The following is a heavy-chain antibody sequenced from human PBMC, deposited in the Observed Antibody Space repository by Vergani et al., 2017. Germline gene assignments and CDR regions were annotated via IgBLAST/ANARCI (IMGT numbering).Heavy chain of an antibody. D-gene: IGHD3-10*01. Sequence: VQLVESGGGLVQPGGSLRLSCATSGFTLSNYDMQWIRQGPGKGLEFVAFIQFDGSNQYYADSVKGRFTLSRDFSKNTLYLQMNSLRTDDTATYYCAKHFRSWGIDYWGQGTQVIVSS. V-gene: IGHV3-30*02. CDR2: IQFDGSNQ. J-gene: IGHJ4*02. CDR3: AKHFRSWGIDY. CDR1: GFTLSNYD.